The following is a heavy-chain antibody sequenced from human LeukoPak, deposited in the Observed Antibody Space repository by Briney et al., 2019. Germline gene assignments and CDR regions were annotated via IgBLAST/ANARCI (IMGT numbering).Heavy chain of an antibody. CDR1: GYTFTGYY. D-gene: IGHD3-10*01. CDR2: INPNSGGT. J-gene: IGHJ4*02. V-gene: IGHV1-2*06. CDR3: ARESSDGSGSFDY. Sequence: ASVKVSCKASGYTFTGYYMHWVRQAPGQGLEWMGRINPNSGGTNYAQKFQGRVTMTRDTSISTAYMDLSRLRSDDAAEYSCARESSDGSGSFDYWGQGTLVTVSS.